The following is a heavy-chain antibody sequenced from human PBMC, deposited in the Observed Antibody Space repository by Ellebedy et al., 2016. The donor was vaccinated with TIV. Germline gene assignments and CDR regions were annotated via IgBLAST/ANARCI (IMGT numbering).Heavy chain of an antibody. CDR2: INPGGSVK. Sequence: GESLKISCAASGSTISSYWMSWVRQAPGKGLEWVANINPGGSVKYYMDFVKGQFTISRDNAKNALYLQRNSRRDEDTAGYDCVGGGGSWDYWGQGTLVTVSS. CDR3: VGGGGSWDY. J-gene: IGHJ4*02. CDR1: GSTISSYW. D-gene: IGHD2-15*01. V-gene: IGHV3-7*04.